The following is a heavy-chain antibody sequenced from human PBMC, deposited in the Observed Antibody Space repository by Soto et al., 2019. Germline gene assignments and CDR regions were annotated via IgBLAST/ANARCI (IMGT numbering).Heavy chain of an antibody. CDR2: ISAYNGNT. Sequence: ASVKVSCKASGYTFTSYGISWVRQAPGQGLEWMGWISAYNGNTNYAQKLQGRVTMTTDTSTSTAYMELRSLRSEDTAVYYCARTRVIAVAGQYYFDYWGQGTLVTVSS. J-gene: IGHJ4*02. V-gene: IGHV1-18*01. CDR3: ARTRVIAVAGQYYFDY. CDR1: GYTFTSYG. D-gene: IGHD6-19*01.